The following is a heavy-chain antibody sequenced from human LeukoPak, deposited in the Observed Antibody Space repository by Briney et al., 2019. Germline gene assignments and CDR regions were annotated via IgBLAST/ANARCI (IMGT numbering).Heavy chain of an antibody. J-gene: IGHJ3*02. D-gene: IGHD3-22*01. CDR1: GFTFSSYG. CDR2: ISYDGSNK. V-gene: IGHV3-30*18. Sequence: GGSLRLSCAASGFTFSSYGMHWVRQAPGKGLEWVAVISYDGSNKYYADSVKGRFTISRDNSKNTLYLQMNSLRAEDTAVYYCAKNGGSGYYSVAFDIWGQGTMVTVSS. CDR3: AKNGGSGYYSVAFDI.